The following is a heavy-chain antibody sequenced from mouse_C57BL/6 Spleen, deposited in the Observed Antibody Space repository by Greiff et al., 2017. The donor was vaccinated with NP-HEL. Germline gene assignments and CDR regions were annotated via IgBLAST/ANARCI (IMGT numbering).Heavy chain of an antibody. CDR2: ISYDGSN. CDR1: GYSITSGYY. V-gene: IGHV3-6*01. CDR3: ARVGDYAVYYFDY. J-gene: IGHJ2*01. D-gene: IGHD2-4*01. Sequence: EVQLQQSGPGLVKPSQSLSLTCPVTGYSITSGYYWNWIRQFPGNKLEWMGYISYDGSNNYNPSLKNRISITRDTSKNQFFLKLNSVTTEDTATYYCARVGDYAVYYFDYWGQGTTLTVSS.